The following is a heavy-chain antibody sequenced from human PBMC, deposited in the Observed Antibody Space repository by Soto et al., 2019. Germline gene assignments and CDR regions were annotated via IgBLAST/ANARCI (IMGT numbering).Heavy chain of an antibody. Sequence: PSETLSLTCAVSDYSISSGYYWGCVRQPPGKGLEWIGSIYHSESTYYNPSLQSRVTISVDTSKNQFSLKLSSVTAADTAVYYCARGPWYFYDSSGYYSSAFDSWGQGTLVTVSS. CDR1: DYSISSGYY. CDR3: ARGPWYFYDSSGYYSSAFDS. J-gene: IGHJ4*02. CDR2: IYHSEST. V-gene: IGHV4-38-2*01. D-gene: IGHD3-22*01.